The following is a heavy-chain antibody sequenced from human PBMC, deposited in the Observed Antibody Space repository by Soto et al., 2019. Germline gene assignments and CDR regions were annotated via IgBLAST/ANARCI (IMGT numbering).Heavy chain of an antibody. CDR1: GLGYRSRA. CDR2: LGGGGDDT. CDR3: AKDANAKNGVWDACYL. D-gene: IGHD2-8*01. Sequence: SFLLTWEAPGLGYRSRARSWAHQDTGKGLEWVSGLGGGGDDTYYAASVRGRFTVARDNSKNMLFLHMNSLRAEDTAIYYCAKDANAKNGVWDACYLWGRGTKVTVSS. J-gene: IGHJ3*01. V-gene: IGHV3-23*01.